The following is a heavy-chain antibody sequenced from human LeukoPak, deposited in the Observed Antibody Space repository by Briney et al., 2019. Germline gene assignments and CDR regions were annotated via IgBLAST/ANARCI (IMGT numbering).Heavy chain of an antibody. CDR3: ARLAQFGYYYYGMDV. CDR1: GYTFTSYG. D-gene: IGHD3-10*01. J-gene: IGHJ6*02. CDR2: ISAYNGNT. V-gene: IGHV1-18*01. Sequence: ASVKVSCKASGYTFTSYGISWVRQAPGQGLEWMGWISAYNGNTNYAQKLQGRVTMTTDTSTSTAYMELRSLRSDDTAVYYCARLAQFGYYYYGMDVWGQGTTVTVSS.